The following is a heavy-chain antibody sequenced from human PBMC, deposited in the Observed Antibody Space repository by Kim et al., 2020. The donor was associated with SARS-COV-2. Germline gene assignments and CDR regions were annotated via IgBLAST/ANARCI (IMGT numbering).Heavy chain of an antibody. Sequence: SETLSLTCTVSGGSISSGSYYWSWIRQPAGKGLEWIGRIYTSGSTNYNPSLKSRVTISVDTPKNQFSLKLSSVTAADTAVYYCARGKAVAGKNYWGRGTLVTVSS. J-gene: IGHJ4*02. CDR3: ARGKAVAGKNY. D-gene: IGHD6-19*01. CDR1: GGSISSGSYY. CDR2: IYTSGST. V-gene: IGHV4-61*02.